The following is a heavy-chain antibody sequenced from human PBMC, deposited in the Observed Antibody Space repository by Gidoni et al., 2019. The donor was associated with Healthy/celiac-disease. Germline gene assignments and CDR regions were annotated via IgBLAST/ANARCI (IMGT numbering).Heavy chain of an antibody. CDR1: GFHFSSYG. CDR3: ANAENYDILTGVFDY. D-gene: IGHD3-9*01. J-gene: IGHJ4*02. CDR2: ISYDGSNK. Sequence: QVQPVESGGGVVQPGRSLRLSCAASGFHFSSYGMHWVRQAPGKGLDWVAVISYDGSNKYYADSVKGRFTISRDNSKNTLYLQMNSLRAEDTAVYYCANAENYDILTGVFDYWGQGTLVTVSS. V-gene: IGHV3-30*18.